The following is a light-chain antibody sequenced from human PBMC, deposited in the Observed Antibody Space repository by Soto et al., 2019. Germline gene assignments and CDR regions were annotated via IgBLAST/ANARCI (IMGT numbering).Light chain of an antibody. V-gene: IGKV1-5*03. Sequence: DIQMTQSPSTLSASVGDIVTITCRASQSISTWLAWYQQKPGKAPKVLIYKASSLETGVQPRFSGSGSGTEFTLTISSLQPGDVATYYCQQYDSYPDSFGQGTKLEIK. J-gene: IGKJ2*03. CDR3: QQYDSYPDS. CDR2: KAS. CDR1: QSISTW.